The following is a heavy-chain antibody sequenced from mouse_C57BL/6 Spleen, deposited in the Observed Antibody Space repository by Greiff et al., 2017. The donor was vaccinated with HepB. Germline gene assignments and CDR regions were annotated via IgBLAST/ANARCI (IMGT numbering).Heavy chain of an antibody. CDR2: IYPGSGST. Sequence: QVQLKQPGAELVKPGASVKMSCKASGYTFTSYWITWVKQRPGQGLEWIGDIYPGSGSTNYNEKFKSKATLTVDTSSSTAYMQLSSLTSEDSAVYYCARKKVYYSNFYFDYWGQGTTLTVSS. CDR3: ARKKVYYSNFYFDY. CDR1: GYTFTSYW. J-gene: IGHJ2*01. V-gene: IGHV1-55*01. D-gene: IGHD2-5*01.